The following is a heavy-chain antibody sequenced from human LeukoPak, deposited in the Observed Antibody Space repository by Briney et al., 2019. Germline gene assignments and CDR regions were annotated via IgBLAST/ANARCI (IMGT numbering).Heavy chain of an antibody. J-gene: IGHJ6*02. CDR1: GFTFSSYW. D-gene: IGHD3-22*01. V-gene: IGHV3-7*01. Sequence: GGSLRLSCAASGFTFSSYWMSWVRQAPGKGLEWVANIKEDGSERYYVDSVKGRFTISRDNARNTLYLQMNSLRAEDTAVYYCARGSGYYPGIDVWGQGTTVTVSS. CDR3: ARGSGYYPGIDV. CDR2: IKEDGSER.